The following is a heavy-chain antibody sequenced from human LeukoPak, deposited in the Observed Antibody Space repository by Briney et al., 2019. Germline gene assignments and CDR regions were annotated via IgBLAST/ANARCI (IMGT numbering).Heavy chain of an antibody. D-gene: IGHD2-15*01. V-gene: IGHV3-21*01. J-gene: IGHJ4*02. CDR2: ISSSSSYI. CDR1: GFTFSSYS. CDR3: AKDVCGSCYSVDY. Sequence: GGSLRLSCAASGFTFSSYSMNWVRQAPGKGLEWVSSISSSSSYIYYADSVKGRFTISRDNSKNTLYLQMNSLRAEDTAVYYCAKDVCGSCYSVDYWGQGTLVTVSS.